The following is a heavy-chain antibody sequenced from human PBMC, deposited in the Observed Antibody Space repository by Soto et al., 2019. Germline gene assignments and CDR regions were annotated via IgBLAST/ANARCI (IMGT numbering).Heavy chain of an antibody. CDR2: IYYSGST. Sequence: SETLSLTCTVSGGSISSYYWSWIRQPPGKGLEWIGYIYYSGSTNYNPSLKSRVTISVDTSKNQFSLKLSSVTAADTAVYYCARFRRVVRSNWFDPWGQGTRVTAPQ. D-gene: IGHD2-21*01. V-gene: IGHV4-59*01. CDR3: ARFRRVVRSNWFDP. CDR1: GGSISSYY. J-gene: IGHJ5*02.